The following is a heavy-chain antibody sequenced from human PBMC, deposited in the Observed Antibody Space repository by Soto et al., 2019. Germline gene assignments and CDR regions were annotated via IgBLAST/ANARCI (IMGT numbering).Heavy chain of an antibody. Sequence: ASVKVSCKVSGYTLTELSMHWVRQAPGKGLEWMGGFDPEDGETTYAQKFQGRVTMTEDTSTDTAYMELSSLRSEDTAVYYCATAGAALGYDYVWGSSPKPTYYFDYWGQGTLVTVSS. J-gene: IGHJ4*02. CDR2: FDPEDGET. D-gene: IGHD3-16*01. CDR1: GYTLTELS. V-gene: IGHV1-24*01. CDR3: ATAGAALGYDYVWGSSPKPTYYFDY.